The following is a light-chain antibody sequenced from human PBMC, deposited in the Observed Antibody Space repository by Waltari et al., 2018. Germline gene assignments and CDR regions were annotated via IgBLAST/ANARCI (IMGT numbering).Light chain of an antibody. Sequence: EIVMTQSPATLSVSPGESATLSCRASQSVSSNLAWYQQTPGQAPRLLIYGASTRATGIPARFSGSGSGTEFTLTISSLQSEDFAVYYCQQYNNWPGYTFGQGTKLEIK. CDR2: GAS. J-gene: IGKJ2*01. CDR1: QSVSSN. CDR3: QQYNNWPGYT. V-gene: IGKV3-15*01.